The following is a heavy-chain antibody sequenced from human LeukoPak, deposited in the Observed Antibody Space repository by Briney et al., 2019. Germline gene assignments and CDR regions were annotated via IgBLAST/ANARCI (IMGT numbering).Heavy chain of an antibody. D-gene: IGHD1-7*01. CDR1: GFTFSSYA. V-gene: IGHV3-23*01. Sequence: GGSLRLSCAASGFTFSSYAMSWVRQAPGKGLEWVSAISGSGGSTYYADSVKGRSTISRDNSKSTLYLQMNSLRAEDTAVYYCAKGGTDGTTFDYWGQGTLVTVSS. CDR2: ISGSGGST. CDR3: AKGGTDGTTFDY. J-gene: IGHJ4*02.